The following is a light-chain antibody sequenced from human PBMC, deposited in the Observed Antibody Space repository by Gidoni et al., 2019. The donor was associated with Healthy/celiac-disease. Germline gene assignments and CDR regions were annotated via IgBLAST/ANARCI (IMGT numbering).Light chain of an antibody. J-gene: IGKJ1*01. CDR2: YAS. Sequence: DIQMTQSPSTLSASVGDRVTITCRASQSISSWLAWYQQKQGKAPKRLIYYASSLESGVPSSFSGSGSGTEFTLTISSLQPDDFATYYCQQYNSYSWTFGQGTKVEIK. V-gene: IGKV1-5*01. CDR1: QSISSW. CDR3: QQYNSYSWT.